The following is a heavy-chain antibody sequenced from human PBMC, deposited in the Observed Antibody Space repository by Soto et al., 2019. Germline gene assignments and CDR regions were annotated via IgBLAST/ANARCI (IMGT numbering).Heavy chain of an antibody. CDR3: ARDGGGGYFDL. V-gene: IGHV3-13*05. Sequence: PGGSLRLSCAASGFDFSRYDMHWVRQTTGKGLEWVSVIGTAGGPNYSGSVKGRFTISRENAKDAMYLQMNSLRVDDTAVYYCARDGGGGYFDLWGQGTLVTVSS. CDR2: IGTAGGP. J-gene: IGHJ4*02. D-gene: IGHD3-16*01. CDR1: GFDFSRYD.